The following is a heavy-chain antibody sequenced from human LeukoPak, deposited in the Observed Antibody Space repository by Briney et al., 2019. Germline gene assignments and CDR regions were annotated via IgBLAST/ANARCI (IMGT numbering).Heavy chain of an antibody. CDR2: IYYSGST. V-gene: IGHV4-59*01. Sequence: PSQTLSLTCTVSGGSISSYYWSWIRQPPGKGLEWIGYIYYSGSTNYNPSLKSRVTISVDTSRNQFSLKLSSVAAADTAVYYCARVDYYGGLNFDYSGQGTLVTVSS. CDR3: ARVDYYGGLNFDY. CDR1: GGSISSYY. J-gene: IGHJ4*02. D-gene: IGHD4-23*01.